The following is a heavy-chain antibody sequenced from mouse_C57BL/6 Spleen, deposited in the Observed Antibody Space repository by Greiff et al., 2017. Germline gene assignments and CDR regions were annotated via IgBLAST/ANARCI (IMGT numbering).Heavy chain of an antibody. CDR2: INPNNGGT. CDR3: ARFGDGYFDV. Sequence: VQLQQSGPELVKPGASVKISCKASGYTFTDYYMNWVKQSHGKSLEWIGDINPNNGGTSYNQKFKGKATLTVDKSSSTAYMELRSLTSEDSAVYYCARFGDGYFDVWGTGTTVTVSS. V-gene: IGHV1-26*01. D-gene: IGHD3-1*01. J-gene: IGHJ1*03. CDR1: GYTFTDYY.